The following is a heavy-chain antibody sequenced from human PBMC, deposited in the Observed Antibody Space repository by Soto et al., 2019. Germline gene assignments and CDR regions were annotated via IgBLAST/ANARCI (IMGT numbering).Heavy chain of an antibody. CDR1: GNYLKTGDYC. CDR3: DRARAVIYPAEVDE. V-gene: IGHV4-30-4*01. J-gene: IGHJ4*02. Sequence: PSQTMCLTCTVSGNYLKTGDYCWSWIRPSPGQGLEWIGNIYYSGSTYYNPSLKSRVTISVDTSMHQFSLKLSSVTAADTAGYYCDRARAVIYPAEVDEWGKGTLVTVSS. D-gene: IGHD3-3*01. CDR2: IYYSGST.